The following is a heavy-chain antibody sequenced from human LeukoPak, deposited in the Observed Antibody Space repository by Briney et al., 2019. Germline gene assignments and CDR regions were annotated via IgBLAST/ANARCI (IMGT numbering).Heavy chain of an antibody. V-gene: IGHV4-38-2*01. CDR1: GYSISSGYY. Sequence: SETLSLTCAVSGYSISSGYYWGWIRQPPGKGREWIGSIYHGGSTYYNPSLKSRVTISVDTSKNQFSLKLSSVTAADAAVYYCARTEQVDYYMDVWGKGTTVTVSS. J-gene: IGHJ6*03. CDR3: ARTEQVDYYMDV. CDR2: IYHGGST. D-gene: IGHD1-14*01.